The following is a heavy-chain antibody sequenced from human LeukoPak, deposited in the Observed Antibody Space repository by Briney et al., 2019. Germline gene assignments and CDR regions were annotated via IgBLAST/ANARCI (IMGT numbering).Heavy chain of an antibody. V-gene: IGHV4-38-2*02. J-gene: IGHJ4*02. D-gene: IGHD6-13*01. CDR2: IYHSGST. CDR3: ASVGISIAAAGTWGY. CDR1: GYSISSGYY. Sequence: PSETLSLTCTVSGYSISSGYYWGWTRQPPGKGLEWIGSIYHSGSTYYNPSLKSRVTISVDTSKNQFSLELSSVTAADTAVYYCASVGISIAAAGTWGYWGQGTLVTVSS.